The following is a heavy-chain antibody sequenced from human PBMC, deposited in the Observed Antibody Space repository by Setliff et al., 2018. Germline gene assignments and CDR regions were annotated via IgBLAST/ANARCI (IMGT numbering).Heavy chain of an antibody. J-gene: IGHJ4*02. V-gene: IGHV1-18*01. CDR1: GYTFTNYG. CDR3: ARDADHYDTDENPIFDY. CDR2: INNYNTNT. D-gene: IGHD3-9*01. Sequence: ASVKVSCKTSGYTFTNYGITWVRQAPGQGLEWMGWINNYNTNTNYAQKLQGRVAMTTDASSSTAYMELTSLRSDDTAMYYCARDADHYDTDENPIFDYWGQGTLVTVSS.